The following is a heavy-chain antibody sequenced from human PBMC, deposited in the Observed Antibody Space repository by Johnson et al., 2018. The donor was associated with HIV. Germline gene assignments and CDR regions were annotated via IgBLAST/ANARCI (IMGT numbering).Heavy chain of an antibody. V-gene: IGHV3-74*02. CDR2: INSDGSST. D-gene: IGHD5-18*01. J-gene: IGHJ3*01. CDR1: GFTFSSYW. CDR3: ARLPSGYSRDGFNV. Sequence: MLLVESGGGLVQPGGSLRLSCAASGFTFSSYWMHWVRQAPGTGLVWVSRINSDGSSTSYADSVKGRFTISRDNAKNTLYLQMNRLRAEDTAVYYCARLPSGYSRDGFNVWGQGTMVTLSS.